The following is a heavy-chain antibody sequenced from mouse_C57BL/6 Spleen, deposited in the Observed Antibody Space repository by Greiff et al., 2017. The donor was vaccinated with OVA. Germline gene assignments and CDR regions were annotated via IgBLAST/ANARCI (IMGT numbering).Heavy chain of an antibody. CDR2: IWSGGST. Sequence: VMLVESGPGLVQPSQSLSITCTVSGFSLTSYGVHWVRQSPGKGLEWLGVIWSGGSTDYNAAFISRLSISKDNSKSQVFFKMNSLQADDTAIYYCAKTYDHYYAMDYWGQGTSVTVSS. V-gene: IGHV2-2*01. D-gene: IGHD2-3*01. CDR3: AKTYDHYYAMDY. J-gene: IGHJ4*01. CDR1: GFSLTSYG.